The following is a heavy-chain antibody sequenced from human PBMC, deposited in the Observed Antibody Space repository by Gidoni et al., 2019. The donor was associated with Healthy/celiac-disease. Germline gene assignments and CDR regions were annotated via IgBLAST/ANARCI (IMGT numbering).Heavy chain of an antibody. Sequence: EVQLVQSGAEVKKPGESLKISCKGSGYSFTSYWIGWVRQMPGKGLEWMGIIYPGDSDTRYSPSFQGQVTISADKSISTAYLQWSSLKASDTAMYYCARPRAYYYDSSGYKEKGAFDIWGQGTMVTVSS. J-gene: IGHJ3*02. CDR1: GYSFTSYW. CDR2: IYPGDSDT. CDR3: ARPRAYYYDSSGYKEKGAFDI. D-gene: IGHD3-22*01. V-gene: IGHV5-51*01.